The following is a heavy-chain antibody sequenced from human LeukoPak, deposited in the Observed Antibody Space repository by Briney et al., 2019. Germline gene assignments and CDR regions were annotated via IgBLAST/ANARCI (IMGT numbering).Heavy chain of an antibody. Sequence: SVKVSCKASGGTFSSYAISWVRQAPGQGLEWMGGIIPIFGTANSAQKFQGRVTITADESTSTAYMELSSLRSEDTAVYYCAVNPTYCSSTSCYVGTYWGQGTLVTVSS. J-gene: IGHJ4*02. CDR1: GGTFSSYA. V-gene: IGHV1-69*01. CDR2: IIPIFGTA. CDR3: AVNPTYCSSTSCYVGTY. D-gene: IGHD2-2*01.